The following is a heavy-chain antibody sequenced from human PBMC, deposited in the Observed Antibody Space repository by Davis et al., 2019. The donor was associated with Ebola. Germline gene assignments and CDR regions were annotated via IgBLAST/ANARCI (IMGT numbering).Heavy chain of an antibody. Sequence: GESLKLSCSASGFIFSTYVMSWVRQAPGNGLEWVSTLGTSADTYYADSVKGRFTISRDNSKNTLYLQMNGLRVEDTAIYYCAKDTSNIWFDVWGQGTMVTVSS. CDR2: LGTSADT. CDR1: GFIFSTYV. D-gene: IGHD1-26*01. CDR3: AKDTSNIWFDV. J-gene: IGHJ3*01. V-gene: IGHV3-23*01.